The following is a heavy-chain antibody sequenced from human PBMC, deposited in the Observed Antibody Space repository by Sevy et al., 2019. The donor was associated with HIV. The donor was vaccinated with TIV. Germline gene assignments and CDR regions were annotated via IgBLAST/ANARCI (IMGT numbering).Heavy chain of an antibody. V-gene: IGHV3-23*01. J-gene: IGHJ4*02. CDR3: AKEARGYNYDTSGSFDY. Sequence: GGSLRLSCAASRFTFSTYAMSWVRQAPGKGLEWVSAITGSGGTTYYVDSVRGRFTISRDNSKSTLFLQMNSLTAEDTAVYYCAKEARGYNYDTSGSFDYWGQGILVTVSS. D-gene: IGHD3-22*01. CDR2: ITGSGGTT. CDR1: RFTFSTYA.